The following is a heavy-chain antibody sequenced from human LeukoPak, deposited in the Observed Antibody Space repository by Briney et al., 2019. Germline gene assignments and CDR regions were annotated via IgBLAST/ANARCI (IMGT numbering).Heavy chain of an antibody. J-gene: IGHJ4*02. CDR3: ARLVDDSSGTYWFYFDC. CDR2: ISAYNGNT. V-gene: IGHV1-18*01. D-gene: IGHD3-22*01. Sequence: ASVKVSCKASGYTFTNYGINWVRQAPGQGLEWMGWISAYNGNTNYAQKVQGRVTMTIDTSTTTGYMELRSLRFDDTAVYYCARLVDDSSGTYWFYFDCWGQGTLVTVSS. CDR1: GYTFTNYG.